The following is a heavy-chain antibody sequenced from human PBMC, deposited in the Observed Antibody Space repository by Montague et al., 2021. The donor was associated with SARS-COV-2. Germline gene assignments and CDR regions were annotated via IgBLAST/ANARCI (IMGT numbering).Heavy chain of an antibody. D-gene: IGHD1-26*01. CDR3: ARGTYSGVDSDGYYHYYGMDD. CDR2: FYYSGST. J-gene: IGHJ6*02. CDR1: GGSISSYY. Sequence: TVSGGSISSYYWSWIRQPPGKGLEWIGYFYYSGSTNYNPSFKSRLSISGDTSKNQYSLEVTTVTAADTAVYYCARGTYSGVDSDGYYHYYGMDDWGQGTPVTVSS. V-gene: IGHV4-59*01.